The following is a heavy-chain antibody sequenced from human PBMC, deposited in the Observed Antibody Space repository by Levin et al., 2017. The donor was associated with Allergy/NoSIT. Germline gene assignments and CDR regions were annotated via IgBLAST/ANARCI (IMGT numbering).Heavy chain of an antibody. Sequence: GASVKVSCKASGFTFTSSAVQWVRQARGQRLEWIGWIVVGSGNTNYAQKFQERVTITRDMSTSTAYMELSSLRSEDTAVYYCAAESQRDFNMVGATTGEDAFDIWGQGTMVTVSS. CDR3: AAESQRDFNMVGATTGEDAFDI. J-gene: IGHJ3*02. D-gene: IGHD1-26*01. CDR1: GFTFTSSA. CDR2: IVVGSGNT. V-gene: IGHV1-58*01.